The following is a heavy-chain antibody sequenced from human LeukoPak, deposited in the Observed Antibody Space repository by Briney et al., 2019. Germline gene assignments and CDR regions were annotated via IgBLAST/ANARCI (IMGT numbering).Heavy chain of an antibody. CDR1: RGSISSDAYY. V-gene: IGHV4-39*01. J-gene: IGHJ5*02. Sequence: SETLSLTCTVSRGSISSDAYYWGRIRQPPGKGLEWIGSIYSSGNTYYNPSLKSPVTISVDTSKNQFSLKLSSVSAADTAVYYCARKTCYYCSGSDYRCWFDPWGQGTLVTVSS. CDR2: IYSSGNT. D-gene: IGHD3-10*01. CDR3: ARKTCYYCSGSDYRCWFDP.